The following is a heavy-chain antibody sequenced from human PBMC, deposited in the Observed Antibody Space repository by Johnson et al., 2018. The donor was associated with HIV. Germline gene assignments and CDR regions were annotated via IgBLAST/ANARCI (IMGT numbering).Heavy chain of an antibody. CDR1: GFTFSSYA. V-gene: IGHV3-30-3*01. Sequence: QVQLVESGGGAVQPGGSLRLSCAASGFTFSSYAMHWVRQAPGKGLELVAVISYDGTKKYYADSVKGRFTISRDNARNSMYLQMNSLRVEDTALYYCARVRTGDSSGYHDAFDIWGQGTMVIVSS. D-gene: IGHD3-22*01. CDR2: ISYDGTKK. J-gene: IGHJ3*02. CDR3: ARVRTGDSSGYHDAFDI.